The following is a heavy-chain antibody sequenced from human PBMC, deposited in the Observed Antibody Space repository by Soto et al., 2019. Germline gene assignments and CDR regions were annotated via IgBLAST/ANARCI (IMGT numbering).Heavy chain of an antibody. CDR3: ARGAAAAGGYSYYMDV. D-gene: IGHD6-13*01. J-gene: IGHJ6*03. CDR1: GYTFTSYD. V-gene: IGHV1-8*01. CDR2: MNPNSGNT. Sequence: GASVKVSCKASGYTFTSYDINWVRQATGQGLEWMGWMNPNSGNTGYAQKFQGRVTMTRNTSISTAYMELSSLRSEDTAVYYCARGAAAAGGYSYYMDVWGKGTTVTVSS.